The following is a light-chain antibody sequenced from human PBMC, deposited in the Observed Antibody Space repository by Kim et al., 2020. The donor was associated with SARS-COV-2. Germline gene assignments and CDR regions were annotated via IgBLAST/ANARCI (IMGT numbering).Light chain of an antibody. Sequence: QSALTQPASVSGSPGQSITISCTGTSSDIGGYNYVSWYQQHPGKAPKLMIYDVNKRPSGVSNRFSGSKSGNTASLTISGLQAEDEADYYCSSYTSSSTWMFGGGTQLTVL. J-gene: IGLJ3*02. CDR1: SSDIGGYNY. CDR3: SSYTSSSTWM. CDR2: DVN. V-gene: IGLV2-14*01.